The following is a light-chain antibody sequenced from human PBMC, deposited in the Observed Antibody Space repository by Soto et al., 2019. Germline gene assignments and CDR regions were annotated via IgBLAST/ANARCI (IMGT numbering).Light chain of an antibody. CDR1: QSSSSW. Sequence: DIQMTQSPSTRSASVGDRVTITCRASQSSSSWLAWYQQKPGKARKLLIYKASGLETGVPSRFSGSGSGTEFTLTISSLQPDDFETYYCQQYNSYPSTFGQGTRLEIK. CDR3: QQYNSYPST. V-gene: IGKV1-5*03. J-gene: IGKJ5*01. CDR2: KAS.